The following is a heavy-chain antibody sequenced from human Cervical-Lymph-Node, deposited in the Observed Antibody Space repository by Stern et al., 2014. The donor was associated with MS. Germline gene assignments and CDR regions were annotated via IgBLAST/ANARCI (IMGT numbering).Heavy chain of an antibody. Sequence: QVQLVQSGAEVKKPGSSVKVSCKASGGTFSIYGISWVRQAPGQGLEWMGDIIPLFGTTNYAQKFQGRVTITAEESTSTAYLDLSSLRSDDTAVFYCARRMSFYDSSGNYDFFDSWGQGTRVTVSP. D-gene: IGHD3-22*01. CDR3: ARRMSFYDSSGNYDFFDS. V-gene: IGHV1-69*01. CDR1: GGTFSIYG. CDR2: IIPLFGTT. J-gene: IGHJ4*02.